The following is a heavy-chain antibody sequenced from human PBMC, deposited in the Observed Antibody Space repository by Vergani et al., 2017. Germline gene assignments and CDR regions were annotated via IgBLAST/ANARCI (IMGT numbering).Heavy chain of an antibody. V-gene: IGHV1-69*04. CDR2: IITILDIA. D-gene: IGHD3-22*01. Sequence: QVQLVQSGAEVKQPGSSVKVSCKASGGTFSSYAIRWVRQAPGQGLEWMGRIITILDIANYAQKFQGRVTITGDKSTSTAYMELSSLRSEDTAVYYCAWGYSSCYGYYYYGMDVWGQGTTVTVSS. J-gene: IGHJ6*02. CDR1: GGTFSSYA. CDR3: AWGYSSCYGYYYYGMDV.